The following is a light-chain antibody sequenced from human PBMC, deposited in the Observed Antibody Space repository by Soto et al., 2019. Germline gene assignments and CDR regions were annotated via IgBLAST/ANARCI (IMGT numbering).Light chain of an antibody. CDR3: HQYGSSITWT. CDR1: QSVTSNY. J-gene: IGKJ1*01. CDR2: AAS. V-gene: IGKV3-20*01. Sequence: EVVLTQSPGTVSLSPGERATLSCRASQSVTSNYLAWYQQKPGQAPRPLIYAASSRATGIPDRLSGSGSGTDFTLSICRLEPEDFAVYYCHQYGSSITWTFGQGTKVEIK.